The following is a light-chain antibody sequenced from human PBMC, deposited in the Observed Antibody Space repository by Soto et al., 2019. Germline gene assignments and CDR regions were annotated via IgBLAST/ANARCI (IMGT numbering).Light chain of an antibody. CDR1: SSDVGGYNY. CDR3: CSYAGGHTSRL. CDR2: DVS. Sequence: QSALTQPRSVSGSPGQSVTIYCTGTSSDVGGYNYVSWYQQHPGTVPKLMIYDVSNRPSGVPDRFSGSKSGNTASLTISGLQAEDEADYYCCSYAGGHTSRLFGEGTKLTVL. J-gene: IGLJ2*01. V-gene: IGLV2-11*01.